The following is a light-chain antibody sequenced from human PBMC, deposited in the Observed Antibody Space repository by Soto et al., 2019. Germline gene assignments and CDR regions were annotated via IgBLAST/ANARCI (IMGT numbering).Light chain of an antibody. V-gene: IGKV1-27*01. J-gene: IGKJ1*01. CDR1: QGISNY. Sequence: DIQMTQSTSSLSASVGDRVTITCRASQGISNYLAWYQQKPGKVPKLLIYAASTLQSGVPSRFSGSGSGTDFALTISSLQPEDVATYYCEKYNSAPRTFGQGTKVEIK. CDR2: AAS. CDR3: EKYNSAPRT.